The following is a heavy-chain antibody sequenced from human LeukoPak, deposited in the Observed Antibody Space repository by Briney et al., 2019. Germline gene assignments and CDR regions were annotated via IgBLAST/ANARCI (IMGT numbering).Heavy chain of an antibody. D-gene: IGHD4-17*01. CDR3: ARADYGEGEYHFDY. CDR1: GGSFSGYY. Sequence: SETLSLTCAVYGGSFSGYYWSWIRQPPGKGLEWIGEINHSGSTNYNPSLKSRVTISVDTSKNQFSLKLSSVTAADTAVYYCARADYGEGEYHFDYWGQGTLVTVSS. CDR2: INHSGST. V-gene: IGHV4-34*01. J-gene: IGHJ4*02.